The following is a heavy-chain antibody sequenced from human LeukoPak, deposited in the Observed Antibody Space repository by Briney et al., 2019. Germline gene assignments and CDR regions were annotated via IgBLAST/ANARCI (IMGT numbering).Heavy chain of an antibody. V-gene: IGHV5-51*01. J-gene: IGHJ3*02. D-gene: IGHD3-22*01. CDR1: GYSFTSYW. CDR2: IYPGDSDT. Sequence: GESLKISCKCSGYSFTSYWIGWVRQMPGKGLEWMGIIYPGDSDTRYSPSFQGQVTISADKSISTAYLQWSSLKASDTAMYYCASRRTDYYDSSGYPFDAFDIWGQGTMVTVSS. CDR3: ASRRTDYYDSSGYPFDAFDI.